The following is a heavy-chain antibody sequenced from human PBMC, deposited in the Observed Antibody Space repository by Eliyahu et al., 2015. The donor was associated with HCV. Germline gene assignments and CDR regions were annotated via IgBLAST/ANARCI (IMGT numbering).Heavy chain of an antibody. CDR1: GFTFSNAW. V-gene: IGHV3-15*01. CDR2: IKSKTDGGTT. Sequence: EVQLVESGGGLVKPGGSLRLSCAASGFTFSNAWMSWVRQAPGKGLEWVGRIKSKTDGGTTDYAAPVKGRFTISRDDSKNTLYLQMNSLKTEDTAVYYCTTAPLPVDNGYFDYWGQGTLVTVSS. CDR3: TTAPLPVDNGYFDY. D-gene: IGHD5-12*01. J-gene: IGHJ4*02.